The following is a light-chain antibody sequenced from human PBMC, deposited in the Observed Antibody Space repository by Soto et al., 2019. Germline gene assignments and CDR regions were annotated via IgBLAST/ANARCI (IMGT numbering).Light chain of an antibody. Sequence: EIVLTQSPGTLSLSPEERATRSCRASQSVSNNYLAWYQQKPGQAPRLLIYGASNSATGIPDRFSGSGSGTDFTLTISRLEPEDFAVYYCQQYGSSGTFGQGTKVDIK. V-gene: IGKV3-20*01. CDR2: GAS. CDR3: QQYGSSGT. CDR1: QSVSNNY. J-gene: IGKJ1*01.